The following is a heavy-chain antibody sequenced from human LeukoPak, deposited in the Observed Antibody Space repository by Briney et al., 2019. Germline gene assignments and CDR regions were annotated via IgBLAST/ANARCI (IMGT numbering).Heavy chain of an antibody. CDR3: ARQSRDGSKTRGYYFDY. D-gene: IGHD3-10*01. J-gene: IGHJ4*02. CDR1: GYIFTHYW. V-gene: IGHV5-51*01. Sequence: GKALKISCQVSGYIFTHYWIGWVRQMPGKGLESMGINYPADSDTTYSPSFQGQVTISADKSISTVYLQWSSLKASDTAMYYCARQSRDGSKTRGYYFDYWGQGTLVTVS. CDR2: NYPADSDT.